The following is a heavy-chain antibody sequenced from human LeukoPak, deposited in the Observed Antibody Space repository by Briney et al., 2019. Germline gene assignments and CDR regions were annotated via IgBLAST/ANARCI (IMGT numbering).Heavy chain of an antibody. D-gene: IGHD6-13*01. CDR1: GFTFSSYA. Sequence: GGSLRLSCAASGFTFSSYAMSWVRQAPGKGLEWVSSISSSSSYIYYADSVKGRFTISRDNAKNSLYLQMNGLRAEDTAVYYCASGGVYSSSWYVFDPWGQGTLVTVSS. CDR3: ASGGVYSSSWYVFDP. V-gene: IGHV3-21*01. CDR2: ISSSSSYI. J-gene: IGHJ5*02.